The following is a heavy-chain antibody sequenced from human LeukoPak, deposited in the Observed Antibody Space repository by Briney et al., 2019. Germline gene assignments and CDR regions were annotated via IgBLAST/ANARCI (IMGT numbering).Heavy chain of an antibody. Sequence: SETLSLTCTVSGGSISSYYWSWIRQPAGKGLEWIGRIYTSGSTNYNPSLKSRATISVDTSKNQFSLELTSVTAADTAVYYCAGSDLTQDYWDYWGQGTLVTVSS. J-gene: IGHJ4*02. CDR3: AGSDLTQDYWDY. CDR1: GGSISSYY. D-gene: IGHD2-15*01. V-gene: IGHV4-4*07. CDR2: IYTSGST.